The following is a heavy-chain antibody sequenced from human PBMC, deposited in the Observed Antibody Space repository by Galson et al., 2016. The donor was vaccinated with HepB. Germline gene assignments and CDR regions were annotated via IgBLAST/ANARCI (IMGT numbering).Heavy chain of an antibody. Sequence: SLRLSCAVSGFALGGYGMHWIRQVPGQGLEWVADISFDGTKQHYGDSVKGRFTISRDSSRVYLQLSSLSPVDTGRYFCARVYSFSSNWPGYWGQGTLVIDSS. CDR3: ARVYSFSSNWPGY. J-gene: IGHJ4*02. D-gene: IGHD7-27*01. V-gene: IGHV3-30*03. CDR1: GFALGGYG. CDR2: ISFDGTKQ.